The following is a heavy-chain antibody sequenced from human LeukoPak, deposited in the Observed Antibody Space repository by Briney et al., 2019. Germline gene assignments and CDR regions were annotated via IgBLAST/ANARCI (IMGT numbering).Heavy chain of an antibody. Sequence: ASAKVSCKASGYTFTSYGISWVRQAPGQGLEWMGWISAYNGNTNYAQKLQGRVTMTTDTSTSTAYMELRSLRSDDTAVYYCARWVRGAILSAFDIWGQGTMVTVSS. D-gene: IGHD3-10*01. J-gene: IGHJ3*02. CDR2: ISAYNGNT. CDR3: ARWVRGAILSAFDI. V-gene: IGHV1-18*01. CDR1: GYTFTSYG.